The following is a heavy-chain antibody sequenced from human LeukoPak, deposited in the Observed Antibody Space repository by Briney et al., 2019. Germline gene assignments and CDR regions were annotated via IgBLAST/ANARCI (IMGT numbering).Heavy chain of an antibody. J-gene: IGHJ3*01. CDR3: ARDGSGAYRNRGIFDL. Sequence: GGSLRLSCAASGFTFSSYSMNWVRQAPGKGLEWVSSISSSSSYIYYADSVKGRFTISRDNAKNSLYLQMNSLRAEDTAVYYCARDGSGAYRNRGIFDLWGQGTMVTVSS. CDR2: ISSSSSYI. D-gene: IGHD5-18*01. V-gene: IGHV3-21*01. CDR1: GFTFSSYS.